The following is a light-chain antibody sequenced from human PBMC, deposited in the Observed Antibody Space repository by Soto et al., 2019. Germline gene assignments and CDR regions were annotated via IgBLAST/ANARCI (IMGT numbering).Light chain of an antibody. V-gene: IGKV1-39*01. Sequence: DIQMTQSPSSLSASVGDRVTITCRASQNIDIYLSWYQQKPGKAPKILIYAASTLQSGVPSRFSGSGSGTDFTLSISSLQPEDFGTYYCQQSSGSPTFGQGTKAEIK. CDR3: QQSSGSPT. CDR1: QNIDIY. CDR2: AAS. J-gene: IGKJ1*01.